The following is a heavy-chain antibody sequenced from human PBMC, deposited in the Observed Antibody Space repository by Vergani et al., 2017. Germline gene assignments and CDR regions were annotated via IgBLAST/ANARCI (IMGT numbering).Heavy chain of an antibody. CDR3: ARDFFPGLGVPDAFDI. J-gene: IGHJ3*02. CDR2: ISSSSSYI. D-gene: IGHD2-8*02. CDR1: GFTFSSYI. V-gene: IGHV3-21*01. Sequence: EVQLVESGGGLVKPGGSLRLSCVASGFTFSSYIMNWVRQAPGKGLEWVSSISSSSSYIYYADSVKGRFTISRDNAKNSLYLQMNSLRAEDTAVYYCARDFFPGLGVPDAFDIWGQGTMVTVSS.